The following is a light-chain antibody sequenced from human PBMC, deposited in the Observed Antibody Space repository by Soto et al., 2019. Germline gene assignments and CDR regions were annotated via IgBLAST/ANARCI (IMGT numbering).Light chain of an antibody. Sequence: DIQITLSPSTLSASVGDRVTITCRASQSISSWLAWYQQKPGKAPKLLIYDASSLESGVPSRFSGSGSGTEFTLTVSSLQPDDFATYYCQQYNSYSRTFGQGTKVDI. CDR2: DAS. J-gene: IGKJ1*01. V-gene: IGKV1-5*01. CDR1: QSISSW. CDR3: QQYNSYSRT.